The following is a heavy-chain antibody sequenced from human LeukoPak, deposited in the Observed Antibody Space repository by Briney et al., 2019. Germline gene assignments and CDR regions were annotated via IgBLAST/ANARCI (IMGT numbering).Heavy chain of an antibody. CDR1: GFTFSSSA. J-gene: IGHJ4*02. CDR3: AGWVGTQLDF. D-gene: IGHD1-14*01. Sequence: GGSLRLSCAASGFTFSSSAMHWVRQAPGKRLETVSAISSDGGRVYYGDSVKGRFTISRDNFKNTLYLQMGSLRAEDMAVYYCAGWVGTQLDFWGQGTLATVSS. V-gene: IGHV3-64*02. CDR2: ISSDGGRV.